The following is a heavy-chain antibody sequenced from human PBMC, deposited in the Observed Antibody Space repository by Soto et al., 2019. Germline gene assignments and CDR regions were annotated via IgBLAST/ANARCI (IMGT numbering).Heavy chain of an antibody. J-gene: IGHJ4*02. Sequence: ASVKVSGKASGYSFSSFGISWVRQAPGQGLEWVGWASVPSGDTSSAQNFQGRVTVTTDTSTSTAYMEVGSLRSDDTAVYYCARTCRSGGSCYLEYLGEGTLVTVSS. V-gene: IGHV1-18*01. D-gene: IGHD2-15*01. CDR1: GYSFSSFG. CDR3: ARTCRSGGSCYLEY. CDR2: ASVPSGDT.